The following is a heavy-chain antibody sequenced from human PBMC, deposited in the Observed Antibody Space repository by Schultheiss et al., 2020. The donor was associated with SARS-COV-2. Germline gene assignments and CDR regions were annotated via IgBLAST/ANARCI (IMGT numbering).Heavy chain of an antibody. Sequence: GGSLRLSCAASGFTFSSYWMSWVRQAPGKGLEYVSAISSNGGSTYYADSVKGRFTISRDNAKNTLYLQMNSLRAEDTAVYYCARASDFWSGYYGLDPWGQGTLVTVSS. V-gene: IGHV3-64*04. J-gene: IGHJ5*02. CDR3: ARASDFWSGYYGLDP. CDR1: GFTFSSYW. CDR2: ISSNGGST. D-gene: IGHD3-3*01.